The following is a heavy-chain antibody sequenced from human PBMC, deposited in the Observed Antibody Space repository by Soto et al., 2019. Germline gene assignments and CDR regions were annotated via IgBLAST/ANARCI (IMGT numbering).Heavy chain of an antibody. D-gene: IGHD2-2*02. CDR2: ISGSGDNT. J-gene: IGHJ4*02. V-gene: IGHV3-23*01. CDR3: AKVGGTSLPPIPVDS. Sequence: GGSLRLSCAASGFTFSSYAMNWLRQAPGKGLEWVSTISGSGDNTYYADSVKGRFTISRDNSKNTLYLQVNSLRAEDTALYFCAKVGGTSLPPIPVDSWGQGTQVTVSS. CDR1: GFTFSSYA.